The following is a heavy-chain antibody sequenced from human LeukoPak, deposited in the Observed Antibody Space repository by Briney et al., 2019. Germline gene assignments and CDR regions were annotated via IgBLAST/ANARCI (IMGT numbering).Heavy chain of an antibody. V-gene: IGHV1-2*02. CDR3: ARGYDSSGYGSIDY. CDR1: GYTFTGYY. Sequence: GASVKVSCKASGYTFTGYYMHWVRQAPGQGLGWMGWINPNSGGTNYAQKFQGRVTMTRDTSISTAYMELSRLRSDDTAVYYCARGYDSSGYGSIDYWGQGTLVTVSS. J-gene: IGHJ4*02. D-gene: IGHD3-22*01. CDR2: INPNSGGT.